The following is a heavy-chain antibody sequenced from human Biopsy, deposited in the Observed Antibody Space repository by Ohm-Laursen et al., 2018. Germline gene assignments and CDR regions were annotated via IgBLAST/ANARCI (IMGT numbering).Heavy chain of an antibody. D-gene: IGHD1-14*01. Sequence: SSVKVSCKASRVTFSSYAVSWVRQAPGQGLEWMGGIIPMFGTTNYAQKFQGRLSITADKSTTAAYLELSGLRSEDTAVYYCASHVTYNFNGGLDYWGHGTLVTVSS. CDR3: ASHVTYNFNGGLDY. CDR2: IIPMFGTT. V-gene: IGHV1-69*06. J-gene: IGHJ4*01. CDR1: RVTFSSYA.